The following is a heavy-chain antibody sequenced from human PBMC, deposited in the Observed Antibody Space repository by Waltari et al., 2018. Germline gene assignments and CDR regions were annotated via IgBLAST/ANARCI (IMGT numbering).Heavy chain of an antibody. CDR1: GFSFRSYG. V-gene: IGHV3-33*01. CDR2: KWDDGNDE. D-gene: IGHD1-26*01. CDR3: ARGTIVQPPDY. Sequence: QVQLVESGGGAVQPGRSLRLSCAASGFSFRSYGVHWVRQAPGKGRGWVAGKWDDGNDEYYAESVRGRFTISRDNSKSMLFLQMNSLRVEDTALYYCARGTIVQPPDYWGQGTLVTVSS. J-gene: IGHJ4*02.